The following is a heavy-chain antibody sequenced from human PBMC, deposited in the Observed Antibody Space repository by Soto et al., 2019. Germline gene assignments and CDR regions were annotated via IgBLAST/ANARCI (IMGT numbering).Heavy chain of an antibody. CDR3: AKGGGSSRDAFDI. V-gene: IGHV3-23*01. CDR2: ISGSGGST. J-gene: IGHJ3*02. Sequence: EVQLLESGGGLVQPGGSLRLSCAASGFTFSSYAMSWVRQAPGKGLEWVSAISGSGGSTYYADSVKDRFTISRDNSKNTLYLQMNSLRAEDTAVYYCAKGGGSSRDAFDIWGQGTMVTVSS. CDR1: GFTFSSYA. D-gene: IGHD1-26*01.